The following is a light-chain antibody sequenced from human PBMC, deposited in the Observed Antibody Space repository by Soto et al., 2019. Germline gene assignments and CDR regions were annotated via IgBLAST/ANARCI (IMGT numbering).Light chain of an antibody. CDR1: QSVRGSS. J-gene: IGKJ3*01. CDR2: SVS. V-gene: IGKV3-20*01. CDR3: QQYGALPVT. Sequence: EVVLTQSPGTLSLSPGEGATLSCRDSQSVRGSSFAWYKQKPGQAPRLLTYSVSSRATDIPDRISGSGCGTDFTLTISRLEPEYFAVYYCQQYGALPVTFGPWTTVDIK.